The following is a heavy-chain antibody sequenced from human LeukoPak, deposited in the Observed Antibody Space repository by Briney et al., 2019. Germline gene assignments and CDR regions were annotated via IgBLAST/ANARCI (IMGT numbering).Heavy chain of an antibody. Sequence: PSETLSLTCTVSGGSISSYYWNWIRQPPGKGLEWIGEINHSGSTNYNPSLKSRVTISVDTSKNQFSLKLSSVTAADTAVYYCARGRYSSSWSNYYYYYGMDVWGQGTTVTVSS. J-gene: IGHJ6*02. D-gene: IGHD6-13*01. V-gene: IGHV4-34*01. CDR3: ARGRYSSSWSNYYYYYGMDV. CDR2: INHSGST. CDR1: GGSISSYY.